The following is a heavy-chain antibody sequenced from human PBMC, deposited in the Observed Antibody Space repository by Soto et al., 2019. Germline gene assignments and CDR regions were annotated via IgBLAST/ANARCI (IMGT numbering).Heavy chain of an antibody. V-gene: IGHV3-33*01. CDR1: GFTFSSYG. CDR2: IWYDGSNK. Sequence: GGSLRLSCAASGFTFSSYGMHWVRQAPGKGLEWVAVIWYDGSNKYYADSVKGRFTISRDNSKNTLYLQMNSLRAEDTAVYYCARAADYYGSGSDAFDIWGQGTMVTVSS. CDR3: ARAADYYGSGSDAFDI. J-gene: IGHJ3*02. D-gene: IGHD3-10*01.